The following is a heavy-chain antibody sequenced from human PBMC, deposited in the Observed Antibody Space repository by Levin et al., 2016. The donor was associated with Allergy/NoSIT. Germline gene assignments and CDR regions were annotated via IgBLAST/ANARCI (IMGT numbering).Heavy chain of an antibody. CDR1: GFDFASYA. CDR3: AKEAGAITPRYHMDV. D-gene: IGHD4-23*01. V-gene: IGHV3-23*01. J-gene: IGHJ6*03. Sequence: GGSLRLSCAASGFDFASYAMSWVRQAPGKGLEWVSGISATGGSTDYTDAVKGRFSISRDNRKRTVYLQMESLRGEDTAVYFCAKEAGAITPRYHMDVWGKGATVTVSS. CDR2: ISATGGST.